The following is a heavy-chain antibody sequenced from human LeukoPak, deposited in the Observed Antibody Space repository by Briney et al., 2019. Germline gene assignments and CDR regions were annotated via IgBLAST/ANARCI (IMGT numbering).Heavy chain of an antibody. CDR2: IKLDGSEK. D-gene: IGHD3-16*01. CDR1: GFTFGKYW. CDR3: ARGGGLDV. Sequence: GGSLRLSCVASGFTFGKYWMSWVRQAPGKGLEWVANIKLDGSEKNYVDSVKGRFTISRDNTKNSLYLQMSNLRAEDTAVYFCARGGGLDVWGQGATVTVSS. J-gene: IGHJ6*02. V-gene: IGHV3-7*03.